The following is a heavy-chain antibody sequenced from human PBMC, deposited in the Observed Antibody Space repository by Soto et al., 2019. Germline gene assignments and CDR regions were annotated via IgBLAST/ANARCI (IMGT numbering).Heavy chain of an antibody. V-gene: IGHV1-69*01. CDR1: GGTFSSYA. J-gene: IGHJ6*02. Sequence: QVQLVQSGAEVKKPGSSVRVSCKASGGTFSSYAISWVRQAPGQGLEWMGGIIPIFGTENYAQKFQGRVTITADESTSTAYLELSSLRSEDTAVYYCARDRIAGSKYYYGMDVWGQGTTVTVSS. D-gene: IGHD6-13*01. CDR2: IIPIFGTE. CDR3: ARDRIAGSKYYYGMDV.